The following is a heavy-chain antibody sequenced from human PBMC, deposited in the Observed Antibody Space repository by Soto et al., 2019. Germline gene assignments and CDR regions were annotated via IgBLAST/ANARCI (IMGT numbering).Heavy chain of an antibody. V-gene: IGHV4-39*01. CDR3: ASPRGYYDILTGYRRQPFYFDY. J-gene: IGHJ4*02. CDR2: IYYSGST. D-gene: IGHD3-9*01. Sequence: SETLSLTCTVSGGSISSSSYYWGWIRQPPGKGLERIGSIYYSGSTYYKPSLKSRVNISVDTSKTLFSLNLSFVTAADTAVYYFASPRGYYDILTGYRRQPFYFDYWGQGTLVTVSS. CDR1: GGSISSSSYY.